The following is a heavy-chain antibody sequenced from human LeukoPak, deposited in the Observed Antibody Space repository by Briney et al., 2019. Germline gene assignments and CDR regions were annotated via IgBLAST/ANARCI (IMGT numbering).Heavy chain of an antibody. CDR2: IYYSGST. CDR1: GGSISSYY. V-gene: IGHV4-59*12. CDR3: ARDFSGSYFFDY. J-gene: IGHJ4*02. D-gene: IGHD1-26*01. Sequence: SETLSLTCTVSGGSISSYYWSWIRQPPGKGLEWIGYIYYSGSTNYNPSLKSRVTISVDTSKNQFSLKLGSVTAADTAVYYCARDFSGSYFFDYWGQGTLVTVSS.